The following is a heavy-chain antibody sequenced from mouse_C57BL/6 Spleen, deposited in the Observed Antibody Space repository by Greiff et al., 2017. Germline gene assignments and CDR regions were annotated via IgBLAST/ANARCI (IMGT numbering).Heavy chain of an antibody. V-gene: IGHV1-55*01. CDR1: GYTFTSYW. CDR2: IYPGSGST. Sequence: QVQLQQSGAELVKPGASVKMSCKASGYTFTSYWITWVKQRPGQGLEWIGDIYPGSGSTNYNEKFKSKATLTVDTSSSTAYMQLSSLTSEDSAVYYCAKGGNYYGSSYTFDYWGQGTTLTVSS. CDR3: AKGGNYYGSSYTFDY. J-gene: IGHJ2*01. D-gene: IGHD1-1*01.